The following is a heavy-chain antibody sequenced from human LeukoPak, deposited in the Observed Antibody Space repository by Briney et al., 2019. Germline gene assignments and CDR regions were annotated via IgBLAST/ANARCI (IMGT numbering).Heavy chain of an antibody. CDR2: INSDGSTT. CDR3: ARDYRGRYAMDV. CDR1: GFTLSSYW. J-gene: IGHJ6*02. D-gene: IGHD1-26*01. Sequence: GGSLRLSCTASGFTLSSYWMHWVRQAPGKGLVWVSRINSDGSTTNYADSVKDRFTISRDNAKSTLFLQMNSLRTEDTAVYYCARDYRGRYAMDVWGQGTSVTVSS. V-gene: IGHV3-74*01.